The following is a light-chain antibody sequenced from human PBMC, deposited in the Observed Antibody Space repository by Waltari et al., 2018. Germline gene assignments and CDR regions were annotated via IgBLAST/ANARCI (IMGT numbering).Light chain of an antibody. J-gene: IGLJ2*01. CDR3: QVGGSGTDPVV. CDR1: NIGREN. Sequence: SYVVTQVPSVSVAPGQTVRITCGGNNIGRENVHWYQQQPGQAPVLVVYDDQYRPAGVHDRVSGFNSGDTATLMISRAEAGDEADYYCQVGGSGTDPVVFGGGTRLTVL. CDR2: DDQ. V-gene: IGLV3-21*02.